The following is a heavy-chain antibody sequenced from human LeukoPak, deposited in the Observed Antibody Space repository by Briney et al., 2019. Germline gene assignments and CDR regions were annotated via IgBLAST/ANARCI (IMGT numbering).Heavy chain of an antibody. J-gene: IGHJ5*02. D-gene: IGHD3-10*01. CDR3: ARDLGLKYGSGTYTFDP. CDR1: GFSFSNYG. Sequence: GSSLRLSRAASGFSFSNYGIHWVRQAPGKELEGVAVIWYDGSQQYYADSVKGRFTISREMSTHPLYLHMNNLRVDDTALYYCARDLGLKYGSGTYTFDPWGQGTLVIVS. CDR2: IWYDGSQQ. V-gene: IGHV3-33*01.